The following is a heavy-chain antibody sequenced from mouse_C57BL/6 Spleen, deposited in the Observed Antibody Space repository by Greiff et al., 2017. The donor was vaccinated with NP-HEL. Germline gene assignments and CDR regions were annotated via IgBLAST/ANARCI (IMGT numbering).Heavy chain of an antibody. Sequence: VQLQQSGAELVMPGASVKLSCKASGYTFTSYWMHWVKQRPGQGLEWIGEIDPSDSYTNYNQKFKGKSTLTVDKSSSTAYMQLSSLTSEDSAVYYCARFNGYDVGDAMDYWGQGTSVTVSS. CDR3: ARFNGYDVGDAMDY. V-gene: IGHV1-69*01. CDR1: GYTFTSYW. D-gene: IGHD2-2*01. CDR2: IDPSDSYT. J-gene: IGHJ4*01.